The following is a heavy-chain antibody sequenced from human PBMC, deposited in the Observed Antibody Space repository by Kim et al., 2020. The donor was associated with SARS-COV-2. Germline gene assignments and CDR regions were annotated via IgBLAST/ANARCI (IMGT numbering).Heavy chain of an antibody. CDR2: IYYSGST. D-gene: IGHD4-17*01. CDR3: ARPSDYGDYVYAFDI. V-gene: IGHV4-39*01. Sequence: SETLSLTCTVSGGSISSSSYYWGWIRQPTGKGLEWIGSIYYSGSTYYNPSLESRVTISVDTSKNQFSLKLSSVTAADTAVYYCARPSDYGDYVYAFDIWGQGTMVTVSS. J-gene: IGHJ3*02. CDR1: GGSISSSSYY.